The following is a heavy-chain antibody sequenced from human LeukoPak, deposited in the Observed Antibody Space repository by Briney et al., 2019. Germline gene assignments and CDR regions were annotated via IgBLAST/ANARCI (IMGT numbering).Heavy chain of an antibody. V-gene: IGHV4-31*03. CDR1: GGSISSGGYY. CDR2: IYYSART. D-gene: IGHD3-22*01. CDR3: ARRHYYDNNGYDIDY. Sequence: SETLSLTCTVSGGSISSGGYYWSWIRQHPGKGLEWIGYIYYSARTYYNPSLKSRVTISADTSKNQFSLKLSSVTAADTAVYYCARRHYYDNNGYDIDYWGQGTLVTVSS. J-gene: IGHJ4*02.